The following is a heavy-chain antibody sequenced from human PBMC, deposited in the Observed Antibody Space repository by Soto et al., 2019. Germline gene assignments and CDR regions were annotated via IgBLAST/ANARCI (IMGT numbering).Heavy chain of an antibody. Sequence: SETLSLTCAVSGYSISSSNWWGWIRQPPGKGLEWIGYIYYSGTTYYNPSLKSRVTMSVDTSKNQFSLSLSSVTAVDTAVYYCARREIQGPIDYWGQGTLVTVS. J-gene: IGHJ4*02. CDR3: ARREIQGPIDY. CDR1: GYSISSSNW. CDR2: IYYSGTT. V-gene: IGHV4-28*01. D-gene: IGHD1-26*01.